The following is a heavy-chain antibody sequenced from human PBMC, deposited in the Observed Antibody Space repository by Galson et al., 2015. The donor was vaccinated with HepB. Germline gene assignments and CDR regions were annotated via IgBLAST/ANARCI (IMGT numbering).Heavy chain of an antibody. CDR3: ARGGGSFSY. Sequence: SLRLSCAASGFTFSASAMNWVRQVPGKGLEWVSSVSSGDSSMYADSLKGRFTISRDNAKNSVDLQMNSLRAEDTAVYYCARGGGSFSYWGQGILVTVSS. CDR2: VSSGDSSM. D-gene: IGHD2-15*01. CDR1: GFTFSASA. J-gene: IGHJ4*02. V-gene: IGHV3-69-1*02.